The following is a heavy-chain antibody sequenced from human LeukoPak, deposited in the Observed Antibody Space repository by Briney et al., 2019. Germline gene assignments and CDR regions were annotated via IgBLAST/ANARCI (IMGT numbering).Heavy chain of an antibody. CDR2: IYYSGST. Sequence: TTSETLSLTCTVSGGSISSSSYHWGWIRQPPGKGLEWIGSIYYSGSTYYNPSLKSRVTISVDTSKNQFSLKLSSVTAADTAVYYCARDNSGSYYYYYYYYYMDVWGKGTTVTVSS. CDR1: GGSISSSSYH. CDR3: ARDNSGSYYYYYYYYYMDV. J-gene: IGHJ6*03. V-gene: IGHV4-39*07. D-gene: IGHD1-26*01.